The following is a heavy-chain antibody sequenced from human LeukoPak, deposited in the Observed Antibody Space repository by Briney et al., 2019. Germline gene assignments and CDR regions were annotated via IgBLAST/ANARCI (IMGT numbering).Heavy chain of an antibody. CDR1: GFTFSRYG. J-gene: IGHJ3*02. CDR2: ISYDGSTK. CDR3: AKGLTPGIHLWLQDAFDI. D-gene: IGHD5-18*01. Sequence: PGGSLRLSCAASGFTFSRYGMHWVRQAPGKGLDWVAVISYDGSTKYYADSVKGRFTISRDNSKNTLYLQMNSLRTEDTAVYFCAKGLTPGIHLWLQDAFDIRGQGTMVTVSS. V-gene: IGHV3-30*18.